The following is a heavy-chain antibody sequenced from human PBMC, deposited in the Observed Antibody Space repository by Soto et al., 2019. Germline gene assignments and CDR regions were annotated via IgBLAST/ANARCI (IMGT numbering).Heavy chain of an antibody. D-gene: IGHD3-10*01. CDR1: GYSISSGYY. V-gene: IGHV4-38-2*01. Sequence: PSETVSLTCAVSGYSISSGYYWGWVRQPPGKGLEWIGSIYHSGSTYYNPSLKSRVTISVDTSKNQFSLKLSSVTAADTAVYYCARAEGFLGDYYYGMDVWGQGTTVTVSS. CDR2: IYHSGST. J-gene: IGHJ6*02. CDR3: ARAEGFLGDYYYGMDV.